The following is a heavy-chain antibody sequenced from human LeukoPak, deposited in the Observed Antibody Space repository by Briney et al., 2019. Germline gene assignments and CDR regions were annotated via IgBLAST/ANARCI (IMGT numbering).Heavy chain of an antibody. V-gene: IGHV4-59*01. CDR1: GDSISRYY. J-gene: IGHJ4*02. CDR3: ARGYSSSWYYFDY. D-gene: IGHD6-13*01. CDR2: IYDSGST. Sequence: SETLSLTCTVSGDSISRYYWSWFRQPPGKGLEWIGYIYDSGSTNYNPSLKSRVTMAVDTSKNQFSLKLSSVTAADTAVYYCARGYSSSWYYFDYWGQGTLVTVTS.